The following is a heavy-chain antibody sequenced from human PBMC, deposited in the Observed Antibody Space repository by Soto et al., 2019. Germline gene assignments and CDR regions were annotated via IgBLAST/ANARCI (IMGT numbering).Heavy chain of an antibody. CDR2: INPNTGGT. CDR3: ARVSSGNSLAY. V-gene: IGHV1-2*04. D-gene: IGHD2-21*02. Sequence: QVQLVQSGAEVKKPGASVKVSCKASGYIFTGYYIYWVRQAPGQGLEWMGWINPNTGGTKYAQRFQDWVTMTRDTSISTVYMELTRLRSDDTAVYYCARVSSGNSLAYWGQGTLVTVSS. CDR1: GYIFTGYY. J-gene: IGHJ4*02.